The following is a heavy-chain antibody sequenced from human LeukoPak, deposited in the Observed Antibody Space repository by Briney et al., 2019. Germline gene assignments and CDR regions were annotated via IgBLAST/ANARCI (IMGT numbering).Heavy chain of an antibody. J-gene: IGHJ3*02. CDR3: AKDEGAFDI. CDR1: GFTFSIYV. V-gene: IGHV3-23*01. CDR2: ISSSGSRT. Sequence: PGGSLRLSCAASGFTFSIYVMTWVRQAPGKGLEWVSVISSSGSRTYYADSVKGRFTISRDNSKNTLYLQMNSLRAEDTAVYYCAKDEGAFDIWGQGTMVTVSS.